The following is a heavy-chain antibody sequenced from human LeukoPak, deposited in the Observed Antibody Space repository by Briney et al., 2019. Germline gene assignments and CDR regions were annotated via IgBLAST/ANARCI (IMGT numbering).Heavy chain of an antibody. J-gene: IGHJ5*02. V-gene: IGHV4-34*01. CDR1: GGSFSGYY. CDR2: INHSGST. Sequence: SETLSLTCAVYGGSFSGYYWSWIRQPPGKGQEWIGEINHSGSTNYNPSLKSRVTISVDTSKNQFSLKLSSVTAADTAVYYCARGYGNYYGSGSYYNRRWFDPWGQGTLVTVSS. CDR3: ARGYGNYYGSGSYYNRRWFDP. D-gene: IGHD3-10*01.